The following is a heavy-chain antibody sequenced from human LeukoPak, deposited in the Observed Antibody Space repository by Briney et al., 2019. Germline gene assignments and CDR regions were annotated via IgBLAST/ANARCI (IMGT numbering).Heavy chain of an antibody. D-gene: IGHD3-10*01. V-gene: IGHV3-74*01. CDR2: INTDGSVS. J-gene: IGHJ5*02. CDR1: GFTFSSYW. Sequence: PGGSLRLPCAASGFTFSSYWMYWVRQAPGKGLAWVARINTDGSVSAYPDSVEGRFTISRDNAKNTLLLQMNSLRAEDTAVYYCGRVNGDSAWVDPWGQGTLVTVSS. CDR3: GRVNGDSAWVDP.